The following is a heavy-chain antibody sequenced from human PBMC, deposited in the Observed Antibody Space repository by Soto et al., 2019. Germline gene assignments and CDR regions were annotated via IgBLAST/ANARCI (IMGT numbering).Heavy chain of an antibody. CDR2: VYHTGTT. Sequence: SETLSLTCSVSGDSISSSSHFCGGVRQSPGKGLDWIGNVYHTGTTHYNPSLKSRVTISVDTSKNQFSLQLSSVTAADTAVYYCARQTSTITMVSHGRRNWFDPSGPGTLVTVS. J-gene: IGHJ5*02. D-gene: IGHD3-10*01. V-gene: IGHV4-39*01. CDR1: GDSISSSSHF. CDR3: ARQTSTITMVSHGRRNWFDP.